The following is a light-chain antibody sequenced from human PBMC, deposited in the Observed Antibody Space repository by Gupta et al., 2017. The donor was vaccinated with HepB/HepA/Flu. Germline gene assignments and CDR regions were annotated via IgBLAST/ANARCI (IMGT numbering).Light chain of an antibody. J-gene: IGKJ4*01. Sequence: DIQMTQSPFSLSASVGETVTITCRASQGINNDLAWFQQKPGEAPKSLIHGASSLQSGVPSRFSGSGFGTDFTLTISGLQPEHFATYYSHQYKRYPLTLGGGTKVEI. V-gene: IGKV1-16*01. CDR1: QGINND. CDR2: GAS. CDR3: HQYKRYPLT.